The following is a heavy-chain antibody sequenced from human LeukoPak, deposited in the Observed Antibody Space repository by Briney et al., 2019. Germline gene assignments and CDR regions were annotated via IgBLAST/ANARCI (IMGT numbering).Heavy chain of an antibody. Sequence: PGGSLRLSCAASGFTFSSYTMSWVRQAPGKGLEWVSTITTSDGNTYYADSVKGRFTVSRDNSKSTLFLQMNSLRAEDTAVYYCAKTYYYDSSGYSHYLAYDYWGQGTLDTVSS. CDR2: ITTSDGNT. V-gene: IGHV3-23*01. J-gene: IGHJ4*02. CDR3: AKTYYYDSSGYSHYLAYDY. CDR1: GFTFSSYT. D-gene: IGHD3-22*01.